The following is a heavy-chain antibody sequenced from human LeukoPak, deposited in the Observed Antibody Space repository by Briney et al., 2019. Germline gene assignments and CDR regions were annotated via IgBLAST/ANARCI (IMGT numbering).Heavy chain of an antibody. CDR3: ASNGYYSLDY. V-gene: IGHV4-4*02. D-gene: IGHD4-17*01. CDR2: IYHSGST. J-gene: IGHJ4*02. CDR1: GGSITNNW. Sequence: SETLSLTCVVSGGSITNNWWSWVRQPPGKGLEWIGEIYHSGSTTYNPSLKSRVTISIDTSKTQFSLKLSSMTAADTAVYYCASNGYYSLDYWGQGTLVTVSS.